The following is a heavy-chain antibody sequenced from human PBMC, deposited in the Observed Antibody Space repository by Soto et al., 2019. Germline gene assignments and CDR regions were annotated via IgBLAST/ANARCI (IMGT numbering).Heavy chain of an antibody. J-gene: IGHJ6*02. V-gene: IGHV3-15*01. CDR1: GFTFSNAW. CDR2: IKSKTHGGTT. Sequence: PGGSLRLSCAASGFTFSNAWMSWVRQVPGKGLEWVGRIKSKTHGGTTDYAAPVKGRFTISRDDSKNTLYLQMSSLKTEDTSVYYCSTDSRFLEWSSYYYGMDVWGPGTTGT. CDR3: STDSRFLEWSSYYYGMDV. D-gene: IGHD3-3*01.